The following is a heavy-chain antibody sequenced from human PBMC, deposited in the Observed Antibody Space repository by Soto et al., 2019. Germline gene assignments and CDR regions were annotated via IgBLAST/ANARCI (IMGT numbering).Heavy chain of an antibody. V-gene: IGHV4-30-2*01. CDR3: ARGAVATHWFDP. CDR2: IYHSGST. Sequence: SETLSLTCAVSGGSISSGGYSWSWIRQPPGKVLEWIGYIYHSGSTYYNPSLKSRVTIXVXXSXNXLXLXXXSVTXADTAVYYCARGAVATHWFDPWGQGTLVTVSS. J-gene: IGHJ5*02. D-gene: IGHD5-12*01. CDR1: GGSISSGGYS.